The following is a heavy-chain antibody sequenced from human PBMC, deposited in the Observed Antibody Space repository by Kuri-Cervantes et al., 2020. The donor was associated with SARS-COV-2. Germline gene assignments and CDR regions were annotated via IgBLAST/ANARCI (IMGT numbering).Heavy chain of an antibody. CDR1: GFTISSYW. J-gene: IGHJ6*02. CDR3: ARDNDIFSGYCPMVYYYYGMDV. D-gene: IGHD3-9*01. V-gene: IGHV3-7*01. CDR2: IKQDGSEK. Sequence: GGSLRLSCAVSGFTISSYWLGWVRQPPGKGLEWVANIKQDGSEKYYVDSVKGRFTIPRDNAKNTLYLHMNSLRAEDTAVYYCARDNDIFSGYCPMVYYYYGMDVWGQGTTVTVSS.